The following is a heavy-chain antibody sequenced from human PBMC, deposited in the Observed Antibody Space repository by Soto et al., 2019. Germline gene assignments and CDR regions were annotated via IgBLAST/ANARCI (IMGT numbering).Heavy chain of an antibody. J-gene: IGHJ6*03. D-gene: IGHD5-12*01. CDR3: ATDRREYSGYDSTYYYYMDV. Sequence: ASVKVSCQVSGYTLTELSMHWVRQAPGKGLEWMGGFDPEDGETIYAQKFQGRVTMTEDTSTDTAYMELSSLRSEDTAVYYCATDRREYSGYDSTYYYYMDVWGKGTTVTVSS. CDR1: GYTLTELS. V-gene: IGHV1-24*01. CDR2: FDPEDGET.